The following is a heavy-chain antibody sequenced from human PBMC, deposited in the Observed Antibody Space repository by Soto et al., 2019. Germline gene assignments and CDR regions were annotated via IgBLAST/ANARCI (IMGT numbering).Heavy chain of an antibody. V-gene: IGHV4-30-4*01. D-gene: IGHD5-12*01. J-gene: IGHJ6*02. CDR3: ARDDSVYAFPSSSGMDV. CDR1: GGSISSGDYY. CDR2: IYYSGST. Sequence: PSETLSLTCTVSGGSISSGDYYWSWIRQPPGKGLEWIGYIYYSGSTYYNPSLKSRVTISVDTSKNQFSLKLSSVTAADTAVYYCARDDSVYAFPSSSGMDVWCQENTLTVSS.